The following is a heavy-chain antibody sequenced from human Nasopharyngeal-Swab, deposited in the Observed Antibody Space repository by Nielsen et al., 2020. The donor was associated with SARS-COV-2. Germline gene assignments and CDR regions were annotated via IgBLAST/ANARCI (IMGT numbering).Heavy chain of an antibody. V-gene: IGHV1-46*01. Sequence: ASVKVSCKASGYTFTSYYMHWVRQAPGQGLEWMGIINPSGGSTSCAQKFQGRVTMTRDTSTSTVYMELSSLRSEDTAVYYCARMVVLGGDGMDVWGQGTTVTVSS. CDR1: GYTFTSYY. CDR2: INPSGGST. CDR3: ARMVVLGGDGMDV. D-gene: IGHD2-15*01. J-gene: IGHJ6*02.